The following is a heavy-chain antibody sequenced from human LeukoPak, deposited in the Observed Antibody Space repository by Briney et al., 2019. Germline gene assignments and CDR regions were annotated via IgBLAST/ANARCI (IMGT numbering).Heavy chain of an antibody. V-gene: IGHV3-53*01. CDR3: AREDLGGAFDI. Sequence: GGSLRLSCAASGFTFSNSALSWVRQAPGKGLEWVSVIYSGGSTYYADSVKGRFTISRDNSKNTLYLQMNSLRAEDTAVYYCAREDLGGAFDIWGQGTMVTVSS. J-gene: IGHJ3*02. D-gene: IGHD3-16*01. CDR2: IYSGGST. CDR1: GFTFSNSA.